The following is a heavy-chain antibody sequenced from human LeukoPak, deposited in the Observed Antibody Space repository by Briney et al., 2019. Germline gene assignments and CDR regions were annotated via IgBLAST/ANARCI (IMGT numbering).Heavy chain of an antibody. CDR1: GGSISSYY. V-gene: IGHV4-59*08. J-gene: IGHJ3*01. CDR3: VRGELEALDV. D-gene: IGHD2/OR15-2a*01. Sequence: SETLSLTCTVYGGSISSYYWTWIRQPPGKGLEWIGYIYYSGSTNYNPSLKSRVTISVDTSKNQFSLKLSSVTAADTAVYYCVRGELEALDVWGQGTMVTVSS. CDR2: IYYSGST.